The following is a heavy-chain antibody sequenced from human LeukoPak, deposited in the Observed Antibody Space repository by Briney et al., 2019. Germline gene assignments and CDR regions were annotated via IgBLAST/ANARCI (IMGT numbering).Heavy chain of an antibody. CDR1: GFTFNNAW. J-gene: IGHJ4*02. V-gene: IGHV3-15*01. D-gene: IGHD6-19*01. Sequence: GGSLRLSCAASGFTFNNAWVNWVRQAPGKGLEWVGRIKSKTDGGTTDYAAPVKGRFTISRDDSKNTLYLQINSLKTDDTAVYYCTRYSSSGWVWGQGTLVTVSS. CDR3: TRYSSSGWV. CDR2: IKSKTDGGTT.